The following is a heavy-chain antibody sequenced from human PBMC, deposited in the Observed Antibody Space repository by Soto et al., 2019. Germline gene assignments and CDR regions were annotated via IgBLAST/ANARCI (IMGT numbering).Heavy chain of an antibody. J-gene: IGHJ4*02. Sequence: LRLSCAASGFTFDDHAMHWVRQVPGMGLEWVSGINWNSGAINYADSVKGRFTISRDNAKNSLYLQMNSLRGEDTAFYYCARETQANLGTGGFDYWGQGTLVTVSS. CDR1: GFTFDDHA. CDR3: ARETQANLGTGGFDY. CDR2: INWNSGAI. V-gene: IGHV3-9*01. D-gene: IGHD7-27*01.